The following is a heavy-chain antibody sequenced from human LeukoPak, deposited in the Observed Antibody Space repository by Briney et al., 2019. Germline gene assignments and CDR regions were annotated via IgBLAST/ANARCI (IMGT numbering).Heavy chain of an antibody. J-gene: IGHJ4*02. CDR2: LKQDGSEK. D-gene: IGHD3-22*01. V-gene: IGHV3-7*01. CDR3: ARAQVYYYDTSGYYLRDS. Sequence: GGSLRLSCAGSGFTFSSYWMSWVRQAPGKGLEWVANLKQDGSEKYYVDSVRGRFTISRDNAKNSLYLQMNSLRAEDTAVYYCARAQVYYYDTSGYYLRDSWGQGTLVTVSS. CDR1: GFTFSSYW.